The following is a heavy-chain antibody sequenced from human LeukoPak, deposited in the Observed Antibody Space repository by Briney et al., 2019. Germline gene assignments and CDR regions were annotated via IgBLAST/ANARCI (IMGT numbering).Heavy chain of an antibody. Sequence: VASVKVSCTASGYTFTGYYMHWVRQAPGQGLEWMGWINTNSGGTNYAQKLKGRVTMTRDTSSRAAYMELRRLRSDDTAVYYCARSSRYDIWTGYPYWGQGTLVTVSP. CDR3: ARSSRYDIWTGYPY. D-gene: IGHD3-9*01. CDR1: GYTFTGYY. J-gene: IGHJ4*02. CDR2: INTNSGGT. V-gene: IGHV1-2*02.